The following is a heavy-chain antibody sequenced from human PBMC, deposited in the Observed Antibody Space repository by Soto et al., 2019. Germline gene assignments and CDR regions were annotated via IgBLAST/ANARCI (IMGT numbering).Heavy chain of an antibody. CDR3: AGVYSGSYSDY. Sequence: QVQLQESGPGLVKPSGTLSLTCAVSGGSIRSNNWWSWVRQPPGKGLEWIGEIFHSGSTHYNPSLKTRXTXSXXKSKAPVSLKLSSVAAAGTAVYYCAGVYSGSYSDYWGQGTLVTVSS. J-gene: IGHJ4*02. V-gene: IGHV4-4*02. CDR2: IFHSGST. D-gene: IGHD1-26*01. CDR1: GGSIRSNNW.